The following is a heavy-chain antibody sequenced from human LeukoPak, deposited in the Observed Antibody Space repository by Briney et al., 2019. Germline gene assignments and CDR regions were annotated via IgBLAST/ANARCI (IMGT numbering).Heavy chain of an antibody. CDR2: IYPGDSDT. V-gene: IGHV5-51*01. D-gene: IGHD2-15*01. CDR1: GYSFINYW. CDR3: ARRACSADSCLDY. Sequence: GESLKISCKGSGYSFINYWIGWVRQMPGKGLEWMGNIYPGDSDTRYSPSFQGQVTISADKSISTAHLQWSSLEASDTAMYYCARRACSADSCLDYWGQGTLVTVSS. J-gene: IGHJ4*02.